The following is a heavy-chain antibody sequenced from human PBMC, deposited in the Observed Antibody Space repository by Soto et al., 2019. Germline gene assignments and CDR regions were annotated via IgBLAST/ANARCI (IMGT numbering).Heavy chain of an antibody. V-gene: IGHV3-11*01. CDR3: ARENLGYCTNDVCPPGDY. CDR1: GFTFSNYY. J-gene: IGHJ4*02. D-gene: IGHD2-8*01. Sequence: GGSLRLSCAASGFTFSNYYMNWIRQAPGKGLEWISYISGSGSIIYYADSVKGRFTISRDNAKNSLYLQMNSLRAEDTAVYYCARENLGYCTNDVCPPGDYWGQGTLVTVSS. CDR2: ISGSGSII.